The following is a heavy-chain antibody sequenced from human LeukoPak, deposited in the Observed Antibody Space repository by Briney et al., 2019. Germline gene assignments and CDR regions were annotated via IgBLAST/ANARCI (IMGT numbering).Heavy chain of an antibody. CDR2: IDHTGST. D-gene: IGHD3-3*01. CDR3: AKPYYRSGTGGFGS. Sequence: SETLSLTCAVYGGSFSAYYWSWIRQPPGKGLEWIGEIDHTGSTNYNPSLKSRVTMSVDTSKNQISLQVTSVTAADTAVYYCAKPYYRSGTGGFGSWGQGTLVTVSS. CDR1: GGSFSAYY. J-gene: IGHJ5*02. V-gene: IGHV4-34*01.